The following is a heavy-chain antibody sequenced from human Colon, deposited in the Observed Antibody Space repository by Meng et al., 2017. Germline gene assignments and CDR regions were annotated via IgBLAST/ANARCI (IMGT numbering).Heavy chain of an antibody. Sequence: GGSLRLSCAASGITFSTYSMHWVRQAPGKGLEWVASISSSSTYIYYEDSVKGRFIISRDNAKKSLYLQLSSLRAEDTAVYYCARDSSAGRDYYYGMDVWGQGTMVTGAS. CDR2: ISSSSTYI. CDR3: ARDSSAGRDYYYGMDV. V-gene: IGHV3-21*03. D-gene: IGHD6-6*01. J-gene: IGHJ6*01. CDR1: GITFSTYS.